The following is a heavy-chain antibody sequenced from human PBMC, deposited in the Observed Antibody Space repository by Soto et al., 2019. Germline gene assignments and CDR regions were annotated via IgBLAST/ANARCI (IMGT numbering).Heavy chain of an antibody. D-gene: IGHD6-19*01. CDR1: GYTFTTYG. J-gene: IGHJ2*01. Sequence: ASVKVSCKASGYTFTTYGMHWVRQAPGQRLEWIGWINGGNGYTKYSQKFQGRVTIIRDTSASTAYMELSSLRSEDTAVYYCAISHKSGWIYWYLDLWGRVTPVTVSS. V-gene: IGHV1-3*01. CDR3: AISHKSGWIYWYLDL. CDR2: INGGNGYT.